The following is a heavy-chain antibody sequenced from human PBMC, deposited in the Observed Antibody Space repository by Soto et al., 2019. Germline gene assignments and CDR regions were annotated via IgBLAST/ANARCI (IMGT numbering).Heavy chain of an antibody. CDR1: GYTFTSYG. Sequence: GASVKVSCKASGYTFTSYGISWVRQAPGQGLEWMGWISAYNGNTNYAQKLQGRVTMTTDTSTSTAYMELRSLRSDDTAVYYCERDHGRQLRNTPTIDYWGQGTLVTVSS. CDR3: ERDHGRQLRNTPTIDY. CDR2: ISAYNGNT. V-gene: IGHV1-18*04. J-gene: IGHJ4*02. D-gene: IGHD2-2*01.